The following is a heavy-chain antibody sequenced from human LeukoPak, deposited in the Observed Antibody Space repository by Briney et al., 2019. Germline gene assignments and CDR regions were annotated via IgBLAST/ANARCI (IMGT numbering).Heavy chain of an antibody. J-gene: IGHJ4*02. CDR3: ARVGTMIVVAYIIDY. V-gene: IGHV4-39*07. D-gene: IGHD3-22*01. CDR2: IYYSGST. CDR1: GGSISSSSYY. Sequence: SETLSLTCTVSGGSISSSSYYWGWIRQPPGKGLEWIGSIYYSGSTYYNPSLKSRVTISVDTSKNQFSLKLSSVTAADTAVYYCARVGTMIVVAYIIDYWGQGTLVTVSS.